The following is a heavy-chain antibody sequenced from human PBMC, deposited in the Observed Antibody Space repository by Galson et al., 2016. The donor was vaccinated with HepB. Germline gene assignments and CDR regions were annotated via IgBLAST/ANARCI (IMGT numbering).Heavy chain of an antibody. Sequence: SVKVSCKASGGTFSGYAISWVRQAPGHGLEWMGAINPIFGTPNYAQKFQGRVTITADESTGTAYMELSNLRSEDTAVYYCARWDAVVLVYGVAVWGQGTTVIVSS. CDR2: INPIFGTP. J-gene: IGHJ6*02. CDR3: ARWDAVVLVYGVAV. D-gene: IGHD1-26*01. V-gene: IGHV1-69*13. CDR1: GGTFSGYA.